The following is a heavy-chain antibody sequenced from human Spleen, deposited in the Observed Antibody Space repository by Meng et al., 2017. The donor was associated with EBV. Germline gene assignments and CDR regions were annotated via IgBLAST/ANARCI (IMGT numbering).Heavy chain of an antibody. CDR2: NYHSGTT. V-gene: IGHV4-30-2*01. Sequence: QLQESGSVLVAPSQTLSHTCTVSGDSITSGGYSWTWIRQTPGKGLEWIGNNYHSGTTYYNPSLKSRVTLSVDTSANQFSLKLTSLTAADTAVYYCARDQPGWFDPWGQGTLVTVSS. D-gene: IGHD1-14*01. J-gene: IGHJ5*02. CDR1: GDSITSGGYS. CDR3: ARDQPGWFDP.